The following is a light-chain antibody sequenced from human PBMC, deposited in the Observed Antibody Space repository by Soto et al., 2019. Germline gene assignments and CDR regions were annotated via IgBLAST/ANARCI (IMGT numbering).Light chain of an antibody. V-gene: IGLV2-14*01. J-gene: IGLJ3*02. CDR2: QVT. CDR1: SSDVGGYDF. Sequence: QSVLTQPASVSGSPGQSITISCTGTSSDVGGYDFVSWYQHHPGKAPRLIIYQVTNRPSGVSDRFSGSKSGNTASLTISGLXAEDEADYYCCSFTSTTARVFGGGTKLTVL. CDR3: CSFTSTTARV.